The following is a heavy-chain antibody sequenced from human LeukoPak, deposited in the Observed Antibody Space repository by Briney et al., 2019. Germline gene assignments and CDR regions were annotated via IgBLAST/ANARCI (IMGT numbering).Heavy chain of an antibody. CDR2: ISAYNGNT. Sequence: ASVKVSCKASGYTFTSYGISWVRQAPGQGLEWMGWISAYNGNTNYAQKLQGRVTMTTDTSTSTAYMELRSLRSDDTAVYYCARARGSWARVGDAFDIWGQGTMVTVSS. CDR3: ARARGSWARVGDAFDI. CDR1: GYTFTSYG. D-gene: IGHD1-26*01. J-gene: IGHJ3*02. V-gene: IGHV1-18*01.